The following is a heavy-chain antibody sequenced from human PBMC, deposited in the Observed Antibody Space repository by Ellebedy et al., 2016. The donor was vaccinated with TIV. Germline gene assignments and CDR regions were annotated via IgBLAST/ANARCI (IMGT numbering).Heavy chain of an antibody. J-gene: IGHJ4*02. CDR2: ISDDSTYA. V-gene: IGHV3-11*06. CDR3: ARPSDPNPGYSASWATYFDY. CDR1: GFTFGDYY. D-gene: IGHD6-13*01. Sequence: GESLKISXGASGFTFGDYYMSWIRQAPGKGLEWVSYISDDSTYAKFADSVKGRFTISRDNSKNTLFLHMNILRAEDTAVYYCARPSDPNPGYSASWATYFDYWGQGTLVTVSS.